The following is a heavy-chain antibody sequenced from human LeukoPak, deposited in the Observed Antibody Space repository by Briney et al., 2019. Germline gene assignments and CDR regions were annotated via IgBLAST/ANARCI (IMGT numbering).Heavy chain of an antibody. D-gene: IGHD3-22*01. CDR2: IYYDGIT. J-gene: IGHJ4*02. V-gene: IGHV4-59*08. CDR1: GCSISGYY. CDR3: GRWDYEGSGYRKFDF. Sequence: SETLSLSCTVSGCSISGYYWLWIRQPPGKGLEYIGYIYYDGITNYNPSLRNRVTISSETTTNKFSVRLSSVTAAETAVYYCGRWDYEGSGYRKFDFWGQGTLVTVSS.